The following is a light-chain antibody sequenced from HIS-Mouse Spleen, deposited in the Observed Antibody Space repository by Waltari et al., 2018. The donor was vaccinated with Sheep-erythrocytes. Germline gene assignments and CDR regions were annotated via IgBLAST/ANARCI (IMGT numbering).Light chain of an antibody. CDR2: EGS. CDR3: SSYAGSNNWV. J-gene: IGLJ3*02. CDR1: SSDVGRYNL. Sequence: QSALTQPASVSGSPGQSITISCTGTSSDVGRYNLVSWYPQHPGKAPKLMIYEGSKRPSGVSNRFSGSKSGNTASLTVSGLQAEDEADYYCSSYAGSNNWVFGGGTKLTVL. V-gene: IGLV2-14*02.